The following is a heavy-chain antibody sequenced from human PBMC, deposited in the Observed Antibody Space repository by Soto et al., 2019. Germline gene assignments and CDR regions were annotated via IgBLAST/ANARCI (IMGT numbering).Heavy chain of an antibody. J-gene: IGHJ6*02. V-gene: IGHV4-61*01. Sequence: SATLSLTCTFSGGSVSTGSYDWSWIRQPPGKGLEWIGKIIFTGSAHYNPSLRNRVTMSVDTSKDQFSLTLTSVTAADTAVYYCARDGHGMDVWGQGTTVT. CDR2: IIFTGSA. CDR1: GGSVSTGSYD. CDR3: ARDGHGMDV.